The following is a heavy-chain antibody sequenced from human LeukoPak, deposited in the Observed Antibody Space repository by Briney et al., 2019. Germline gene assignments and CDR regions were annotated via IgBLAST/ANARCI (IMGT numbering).Heavy chain of an antibody. Sequence: GGSLRLSCAASGFTFSSYAMHWVRQAPGKGLEWVAVISYDGSNKYYADSVKGRFTISRDNSKNTLYLQMNSLRAEDTAVYYCARQPRQQLVWNWFDPWGQGTLVTVSP. V-gene: IGHV3-30-3*01. CDR1: GFTFSSYA. J-gene: IGHJ5*02. CDR3: ARQPRQQLVWNWFDP. D-gene: IGHD6-13*01. CDR2: ISYDGSNK.